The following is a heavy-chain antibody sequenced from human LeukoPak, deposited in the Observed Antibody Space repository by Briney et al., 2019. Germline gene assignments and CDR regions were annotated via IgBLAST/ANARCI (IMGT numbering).Heavy chain of an antibody. J-gene: IGHJ4*02. D-gene: IGHD5-24*01. Sequence: ASVKVSCKASGYTFTGYYMHWVRQAPGQGLEWMGRINPNSGGTNYAQKFQGWVTMTRDTSISTAYMELSRLRSDDTAVYYCARVFRERWLLFDYWGQGTLVTVSS. CDR2: INPNSGGT. V-gene: IGHV1-2*04. CDR1: GYTFTGYY. CDR3: ARVFRERWLLFDY.